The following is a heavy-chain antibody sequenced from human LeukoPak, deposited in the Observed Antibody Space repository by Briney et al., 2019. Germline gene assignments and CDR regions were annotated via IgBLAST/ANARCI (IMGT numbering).Heavy chain of an antibody. Sequence: ASVKVSCKASGYTFTGYYMHWVRQAPGQGLEWMGWINPNSGGTNYAQKFQGWVTMTRDTSISTAYMELSRLRSDDTAVYYCARAKGDEYQLSEDWGQGTLVTVSS. CDR1: GYTFTGYY. V-gene: IGHV1-2*04. CDR3: ARAKGDEYQLSED. J-gene: IGHJ4*02. CDR2: INPNSGGT. D-gene: IGHD2-2*01.